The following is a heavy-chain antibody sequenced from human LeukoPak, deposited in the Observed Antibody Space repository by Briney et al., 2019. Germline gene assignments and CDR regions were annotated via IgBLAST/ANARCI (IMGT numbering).Heavy chain of an antibody. CDR1: GSSMNLYS. V-gene: IGHV4-59*08. Sequence: PSETLSLTCSVSGSSMNLYSWSWIRQPAGKGLEWIGHIYFSENTNYNPSLKSRVTISVDTSKNQFSLKLRSVTAADTAVYYCARTGLVTAEGYWGQGTLVTVSS. D-gene: IGHD2-21*02. CDR2: IYFSENT. CDR3: ARTGLVTAEGY. J-gene: IGHJ4*02.